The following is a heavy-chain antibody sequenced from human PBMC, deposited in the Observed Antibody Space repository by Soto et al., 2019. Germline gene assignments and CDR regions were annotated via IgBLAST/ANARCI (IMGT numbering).Heavy chain of an antibody. Sequence: QVQLQESGPGLVKPSQTLSLTCTVSGGSISSGGHYWSWIRQHPGKGLEWIGYIYYSGSTYYNPSLESRVTITVATSKHQFSLTLSSVSAADTAVYYCARGVIHWGQGTLVTVSS. J-gene: IGHJ4*02. D-gene: IGHD2-21*01. V-gene: IGHV4-31*03. CDR1: GGSISSGGHY. CDR2: IYYSGST. CDR3: ARGVIH.